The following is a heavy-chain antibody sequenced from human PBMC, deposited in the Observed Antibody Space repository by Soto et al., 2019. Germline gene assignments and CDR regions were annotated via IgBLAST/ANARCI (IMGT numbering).Heavy chain of an antibody. CDR1: GGTFSSYT. J-gene: IGHJ4*02. V-gene: IGHV1-69*02. D-gene: IGHD3-22*01. Sequence: QVQLVQSGAEVKKPGSSVKVSCKASGGTFSSYTISWVRQAPGQGLEWMGRIIPILGIANYAQKFQGSVTITADKSTSTAYMELSSLRSEDTAVYYCARSDSSGIPEDWGQGTLVTVSS. CDR2: IIPILGIA. CDR3: ARSDSSGIPED.